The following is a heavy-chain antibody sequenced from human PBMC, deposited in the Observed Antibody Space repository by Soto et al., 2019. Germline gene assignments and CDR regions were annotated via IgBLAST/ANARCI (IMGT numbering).Heavy chain of an antibody. J-gene: IGHJ6*02. V-gene: IGHV5-10-1*01. CDR3: ARTQQLVPLHMDV. CDR2: IDPSDSYT. D-gene: IGHD6-6*01. CDR1: GYSFTSYW. Sequence: GESLKISCKGSGYSFTSYWISWVRQMPGKGLEWMGRIDPSDSYTNYSPSFQGHVTISADKSISTAYLQWGSLKASDTAMYYCARTQQLVPLHMDVWGQGTTVTVSS.